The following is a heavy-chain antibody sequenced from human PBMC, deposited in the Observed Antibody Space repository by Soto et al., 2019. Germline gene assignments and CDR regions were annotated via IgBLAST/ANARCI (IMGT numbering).Heavy chain of an antibody. J-gene: IGHJ5*02. CDR2: ISPKNGNT. Sequence: GASVKVSCKASGYSFSTYDISWLRQAPGQGPEWMGRISPKNGNTNYAQNFQDRVTMTADTSSSTAYMELRGLRSDDTAKYYCETSYDSGFDPWGQGTLVTVSS. CDR1: GYSFSTYD. D-gene: IGHD3-3*01. V-gene: IGHV1-18*04. CDR3: ETSYDSGFDP.